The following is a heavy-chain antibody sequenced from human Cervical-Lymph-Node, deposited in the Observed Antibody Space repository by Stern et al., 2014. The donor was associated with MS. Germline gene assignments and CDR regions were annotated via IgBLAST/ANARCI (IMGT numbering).Heavy chain of an antibody. D-gene: IGHD2-15*01. CDR2: LSNEGNKQ. CDR3: ARDTCRGGGCYFRY. CDR1: GFIFSSYA. Sequence: VQLVESGGGVVQPGRSLRLSCAASGFIFSSYAMHWVRQAPGKGLDWVAFLSNEGNKQFYADSVKGRFTISRDNSNNTLYLQMNSLRPEDTAVYYCARDTCRGGGCYFRYWGQGILITGSS. V-gene: IGHV3-30-3*01. J-gene: IGHJ4*02.